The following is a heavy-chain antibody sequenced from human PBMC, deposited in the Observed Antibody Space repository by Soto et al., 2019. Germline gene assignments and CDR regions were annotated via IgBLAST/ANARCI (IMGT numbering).Heavy chain of an antibody. CDR1: GFTSSSYW. CDR3: ATDFWSGYLHYYYYYGMDV. Sequence: LRLSSSASGFTSSSYWMSWVRQAPGKGLEWVANIKQDGSEKYYVDSVKGRFTISRDNAKNSLYLQMNSLRAEDTAVYYCATDFWSGYLHYYYYYGMDVWGQGTTVTVSS. J-gene: IGHJ6*02. D-gene: IGHD3-3*01. CDR2: IKQDGSEK. V-gene: IGHV3-7*03.